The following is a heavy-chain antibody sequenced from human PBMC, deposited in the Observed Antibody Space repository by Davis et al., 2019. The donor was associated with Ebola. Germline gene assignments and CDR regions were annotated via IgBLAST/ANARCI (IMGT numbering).Heavy chain of an antibody. V-gene: IGHV1-46*01. D-gene: IGHD3-10*01. CDR2: INPSGGST. CDR1: GYTLTELS. Sequence: ASVKVSCKVSGYTLTELSMHWVRQAPGQGLEWMGIINPSGGSTSYAQKFQGRVTMTRDTSTSTVYMELSSLRSEDTAVYYCARELANYGSEEGNWFDPWGQGTLVTVSS. CDR3: ARELANYGSEEGNWFDP. J-gene: IGHJ5*02.